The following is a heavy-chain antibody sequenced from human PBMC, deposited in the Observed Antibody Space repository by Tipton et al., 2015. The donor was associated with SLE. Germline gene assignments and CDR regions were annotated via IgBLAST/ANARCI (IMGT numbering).Heavy chain of an antibody. CDR3: ASEGPRSYWYFDL. V-gene: IGHV4-34*01. J-gene: IGHJ2*01. Sequence: TLSLTCAVYGGSFNGYYWSWIRQPPGKGLEWIGEITPSGSTNCNPSLKSRVTISVDTSKNQFSLKLSSVTAADTAVYYCASEGPRSYWYFDLWGRGTLVTVSS. CDR1: GGSFNGYY. CDR2: ITPSGST. D-gene: IGHD1-14*01.